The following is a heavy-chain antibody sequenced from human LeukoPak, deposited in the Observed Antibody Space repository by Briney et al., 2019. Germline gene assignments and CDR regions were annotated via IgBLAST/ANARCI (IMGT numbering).Heavy chain of an antibody. Sequence: PGRSLRLSCTASGFTFGDYAMSWVRQAPGKGLEWVSAISGSGGSTYYADSVKGRFTISRDNSKNTLYLQMNSLRAEDTAVYYCAKDLVTMIVVVPLGPDAFDIWGQGTMVTVSS. D-gene: IGHD3-22*01. CDR2: ISGSGGST. J-gene: IGHJ3*02. CDR3: AKDLVTMIVVVPLGPDAFDI. V-gene: IGHV3-23*01. CDR1: GFTFGDYA.